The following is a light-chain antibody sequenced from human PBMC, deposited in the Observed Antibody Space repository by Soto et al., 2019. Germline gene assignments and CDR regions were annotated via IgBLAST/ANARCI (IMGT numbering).Light chain of an antibody. CDR2: GAS. Sequence: EIVMNQSPATLSVSPGERATLSCRASQSVSSNLAWYQQKPGQAPRLLIYGASTRATGIPARFSGSGSGTEFTLTISSLQSEDFAVYYCQQYNNWPRRTFGQGTKVDI. CDR1: QSVSSN. CDR3: QQYNNWPRRT. V-gene: IGKV3-15*01. J-gene: IGKJ1*01.